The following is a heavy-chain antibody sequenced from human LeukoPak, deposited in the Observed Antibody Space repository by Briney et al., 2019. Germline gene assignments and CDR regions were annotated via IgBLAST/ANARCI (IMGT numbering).Heavy chain of an antibody. CDR3: ARGLFRDAFDI. J-gene: IGHJ3*02. Sequence: SETLSLTCTVSGGSISSGDYYWSWIRQPPGKGLEWIGYIYYSGSTNYNPSLKSRVTISVDTSKNQFSLKLSSVTAADTAVYYCARGLFRDAFDIWGQGTMVTVSS. V-gene: IGHV4-61*08. CDR1: GGSISSGDYY. CDR2: IYYSGST.